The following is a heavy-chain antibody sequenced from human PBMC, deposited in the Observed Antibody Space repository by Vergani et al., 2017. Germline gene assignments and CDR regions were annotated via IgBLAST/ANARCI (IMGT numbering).Heavy chain of an antibody. D-gene: IGHD1-1*01. CDR1: EYSFGNYW. J-gene: IGHJ4*02. V-gene: IGHV5-51*01. CDR3: ARHTTYTDS. CDR2: IYPADSDT. Sequence: EVELVQSGPEMRKPGESLKISCKGSEYSFGNYWIGWLRQMPGKGLEWMGIIYPADSDTRYSPSFPGQVTISPDKSISTAFLHWDSLKASDTALHYCARHTTYTDSWGQGTLITVAS.